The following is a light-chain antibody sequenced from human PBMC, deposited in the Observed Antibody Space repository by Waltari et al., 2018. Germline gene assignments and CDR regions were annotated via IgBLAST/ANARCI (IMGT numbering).Light chain of an antibody. Sequence: QSVLTQPPSASGTPGQGVTISCSGSNSNLGRNTASWYQQFPGTAPQLLIHSDHQRPSGVPDRFSASKSGTSASLAISGLQSEDEAHYFCAAWDDSLSGRMFGGGTKVTVL. CDR1: NSNLGRNT. CDR2: SDH. J-gene: IGLJ3*02. V-gene: IGLV1-44*01. CDR3: AAWDDSLSGRM.